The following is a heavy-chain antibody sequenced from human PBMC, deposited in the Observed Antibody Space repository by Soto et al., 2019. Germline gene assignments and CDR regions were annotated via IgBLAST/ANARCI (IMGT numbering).Heavy chain of an antibody. J-gene: IGHJ4*02. Sequence: PRLSCAASGFTFSNYGIHWVRQAPGKGLEWVAVISYDGSNKYYADSVKGRFTISRDNSKNTVYLQMNSLRAEDTAVYYCSTGTYDYWGQGTLVTVSS. V-gene: IGHV3-30*03. CDR2: ISYDGSNK. D-gene: IGHD1-1*01. CDR3: STGTYDY. CDR1: GFTFSNYG.